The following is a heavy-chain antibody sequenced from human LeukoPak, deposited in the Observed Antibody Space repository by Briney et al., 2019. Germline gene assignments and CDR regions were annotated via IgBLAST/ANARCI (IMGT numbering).Heavy chain of an antibody. CDR1: GFTFGDYV. V-gene: IGHV3-49*04. D-gene: IGHD3-22*01. Sequence: GGSLRLSCTASGFTFGDYVMSWVRQAPGKGLEWVGFIRRKAYGGKTEYAASVKGRFTISRDDSKTIAYLQMNSLKTEDTAVYYCTRAAYSDSRGYYYDYWGQGTLVTVSS. CDR3: TRAAYSDSRGYYYDY. CDR2: IRRKAYGGKT. J-gene: IGHJ4*02.